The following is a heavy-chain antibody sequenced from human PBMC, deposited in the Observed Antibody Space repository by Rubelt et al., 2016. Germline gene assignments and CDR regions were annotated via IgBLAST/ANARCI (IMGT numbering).Heavy chain of an antibody. J-gene: IGHJ5*02. CDR3: AKDLSGRYPSRFDP. CDR1: GFTFSSYA. D-gene: IGHD3-9*01. CDR2: IYSGGST. V-gene: IGHV3-23*03. Sequence: EVQLLESGGGLVQPGGSLRLSCAASGFTFSSYAMSWVRQAPGKGLEWVSVIYSGGSTYYADSVKGRFTISRDNSKNTLYLQMNSLRAEDTAVYYCAKDLSGRYPSRFDPWGRGTLVTVSS.